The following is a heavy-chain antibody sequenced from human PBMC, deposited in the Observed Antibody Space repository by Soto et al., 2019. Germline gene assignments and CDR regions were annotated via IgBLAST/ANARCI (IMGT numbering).Heavy chain of an antibody. J-gene: IGHJ4*02. V-gene: IGHV1-69*01. CDR1: GGLFSSFA. D-gene: IGHD3-10*02. Sequence: QVQLVQSGPEVKKPGSSVKVSCKDSGGLFSSFAISWVRQAPGQGLEWLGGIIPVFGTTNYAEKFQDRVTITVDESTNTAYMELTSLRSGDTAVYYWARGGGPYVWFNEFWGQGTLVTVSS. CDR2: IIPVFGTT. CDR3: ARGGGPYVWFNEF.